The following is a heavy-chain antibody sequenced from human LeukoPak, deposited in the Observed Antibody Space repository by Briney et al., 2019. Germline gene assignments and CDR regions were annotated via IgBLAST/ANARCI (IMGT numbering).Heavy chain of an antibody. CDR1: GFTFSSYA. J-gene: IGHJ6*02. V-gene: IGHV3-23*01. D-gene: IGHD6-19*01. Sequence: GGSLRLSCAASGFTFSSYAMSWVRQAPGKGLEWVSAISGSGGSTYYADSVKGRFTISRDNSKNTLYLQMNSQRAEDTAVYYCAREFHSSGWYDLGYYYYGMDVWGQGTTVTVSS. CDR3: AREFHSSGWYDLGYYYYGMDV. CDR2: ISGSGGST.